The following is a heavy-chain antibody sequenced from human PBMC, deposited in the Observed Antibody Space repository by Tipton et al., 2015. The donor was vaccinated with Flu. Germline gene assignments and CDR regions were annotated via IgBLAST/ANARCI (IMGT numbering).Heavy chain of an antibody. Sequence: SLRLSCAASGFTFSSYWMTWVRQAPGKGLEWVANIKEDGSEKYYGDSVKGRFSISRDNAKKSVYLQMNSLRAEDTAVYYCARAMDVWGKGTTVTVSS. CDR3: ARAMDV. CDR2: IKEDGSEK. V-gene: IGHV3-7*03. J-gene: IGHJ6*04. CDR1: GFTFSSYW.